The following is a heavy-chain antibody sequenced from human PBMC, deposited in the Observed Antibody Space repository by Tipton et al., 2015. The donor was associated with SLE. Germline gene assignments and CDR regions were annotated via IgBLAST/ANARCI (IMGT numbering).Heavy chain of an antibody. V-gene: IGHV4-61*01. J-gene: IGHJ4*02. D-gene: IGHD6-19*01. CDR1: GDSITSDPYH. Sequence: TLSLTCTVSGDSITSDPYHWSWIRQPPGKGLEWIGYIYYSGSTNYTPSLKSRVTISVDTSKNQFSLNLSSVTAADTAVYYCARLGSRPYNSGWYSWGQGTLVTVSS. CDR2: IYYSGST. CDR3: ARLGSRPYNSGWYS.